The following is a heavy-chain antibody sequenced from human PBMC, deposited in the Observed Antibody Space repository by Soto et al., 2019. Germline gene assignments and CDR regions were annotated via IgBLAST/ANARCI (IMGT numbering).Heavy chain of an antibody. CDR1: GYNLNGDG. J-gene: IGHJ4*02. CDR2: ISAFNGDT. Sequence: ASVKVSCKASGYNLNGDGIGWVRQAPGQGLEWMGWISAFNGDTNYAQNLQGRVTMTTDTSTSTAYMELRSLGSDDTAVYYCARRPAFCTNGVCYFDYWGQGTQVTVSS. D-gene: IGHD2-8*01. CDR3: ARRPAFCTNGVCYFDY. V-gene: IGHV1-18*01.